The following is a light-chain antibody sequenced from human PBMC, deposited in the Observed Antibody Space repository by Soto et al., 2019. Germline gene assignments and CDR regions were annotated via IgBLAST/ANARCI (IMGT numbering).Light chain of an antibody. V-gene: IGLV2-11*01. CDR3: CSYVDTDTWV. J-gene: IGLJ3*02. CDR2: GVS. CDR1: NSDVGGYNC. Sequence: QSALTQPRSVSGSPGQSVTISCTGTNSDVGGYNCVSWYQQYPGKAPKLMISGVSERPSGVPDRFSGSKSGNTASLTISGLQAEEEADYCCCSYVDTDTWVFGGGTKVTVL.